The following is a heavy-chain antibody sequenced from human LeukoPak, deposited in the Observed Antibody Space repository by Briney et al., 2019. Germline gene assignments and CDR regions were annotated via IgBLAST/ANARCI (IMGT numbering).Heavy chain of an antibody. CDR3: ARDPYSSGWYGNENYYWFDP. J-gene: IGHJ5*02. Sequence: PGGSLRLSCAASGFTFSSYSMNWVRQAPGKGLEWVSSISISSSYIYYADSVKGRFTISRDNAKNSLYLQMNSLRAEDTAVYYCARDPYSSGWYGNENYYWFDPWGQGTLVTVSS. CDR2: ISISSSYI. CDR1: GFTFSSYS. V-gene: IGHV3-21*01. D-gene: IGHD6-19*01.